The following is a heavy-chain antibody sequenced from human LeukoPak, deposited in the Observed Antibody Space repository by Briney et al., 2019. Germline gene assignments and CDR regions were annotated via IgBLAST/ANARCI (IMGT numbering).Heavy chain of an antibody. CDR3: ARDGYGGTLYYFYYYSMDV. CDR1: GGTFSSYA. Sequence: SVKVSCKASGGTFSSYAISWVRQAPGQGLEWMGGIIPIFGTANYAQKFQGRVTITTNESTSTAYVELSSLRSEDTAVYYCARDGYGGTLYYFYYYSMDVWGQGTTVTVSS. V-gene: IGHV1-69*05. D-gene: IGHD4-23*01. CDR2: IIPIFGTA. J-gene: IGHJ6*02.